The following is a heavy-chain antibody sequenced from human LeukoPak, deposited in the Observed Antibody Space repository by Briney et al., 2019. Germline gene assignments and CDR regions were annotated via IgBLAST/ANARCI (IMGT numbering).Heavy chain of an antibody. V-gene: IGHV1-18*01. CDR2: TSAYNGNT. J-gene: IGHJ4*02. CDR1: GYTFTSYG. CDR3: ARVRYYDSSVFPPYY. Sequence: ASVKVSCKASGYTFTSYGISWVRQAPGQGLEWMGWTSAYNGNTNYAQKLQGRVTMTTDTSASTAYMELRSLRSDDTAVYYCARVRYYDSSVFPPYYWGQGTLVTVSS. D-gene: IGHD3-22*01.